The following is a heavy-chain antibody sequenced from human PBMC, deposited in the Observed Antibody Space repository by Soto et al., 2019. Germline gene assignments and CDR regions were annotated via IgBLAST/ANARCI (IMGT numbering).Heavy chain of an antibody. D-gene: IGHD6-19*01. J-gene: IGHJ6*02. V-gene: IGHV3-30-3*01. CDR3: ARIHQFSGWTKAGMDV. CDR2: ISYDGSNK. CDR1: GFTFSSYA. Sequence: GGSLRLSCAASGFTFSSYAMHWVRQAPGKGLEWVAVISYDGSNKYYADSVKGRFTISRDNSKNTLYLQMNSLRAEDTAVYYCARIHQFSGWTKAGMDVWGQGTTVTVSS.